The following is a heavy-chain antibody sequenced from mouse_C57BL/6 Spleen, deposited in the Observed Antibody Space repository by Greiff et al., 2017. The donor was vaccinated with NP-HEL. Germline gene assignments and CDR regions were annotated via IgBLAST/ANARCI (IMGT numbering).Heavy chain of an antibody. CDR3: TTAGLPFDY. V-gene: IGHV14-4*01. Sequence: VQLQQSGAELVRPGASVKLSCTASGFNIKDDYMHWVKQRPEQGLEWIGWIDPENGDTEYASKFQGKATITADTSSNTAYLQLSSLTSEDTAVYYCTTAGLPFDYWGQGTTLTVSS. D-gene: IGHD2-4*01. CDR1: GFNIKDDY. J-gene: IGHJ2*01. CDR2: IDPENGDT.